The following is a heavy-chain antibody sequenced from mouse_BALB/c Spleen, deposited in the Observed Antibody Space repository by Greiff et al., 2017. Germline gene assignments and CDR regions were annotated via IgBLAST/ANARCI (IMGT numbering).Heavy chain of an antibody. CDR2: IRLKSNNYAT. Sequence: EVQLQESGGGLVQPGGSMKLSCVASGFTFSNYWMNWVRQSPEKGLEWVAEIRLKSNNYATHYAESVKGRFTISRDDSKSSVYLQMNNLRAEDTGIYYCTSDGYYAMDYWGQGTSVTVSS. D-gene: IGHD2-3*01. J-gene: IGHJ4*01. V-gene: IGHV6-6*02. CDR1: GFTFSNYW. CDR3: TSDGYYAMDY.